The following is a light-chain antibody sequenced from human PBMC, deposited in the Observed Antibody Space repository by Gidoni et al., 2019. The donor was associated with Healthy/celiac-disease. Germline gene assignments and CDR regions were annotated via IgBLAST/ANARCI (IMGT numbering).Light chain of an antibody. Sequence: EIELTQSPATVSLSPGERATLSCMASQSVSSYLAWYQQKPGQAPRLLIYDASNRATGIPARFSGSGSGTDFTLTISSLESEDFALYYCQQRSNWPPSLTFGGGTKVEIK. J-gene: IGKJ4*01. V-gene: IGKV3-11*01. CDR1: QSVSSY. CDR2: DAS. CDR3: QQRSNWPPSLT.